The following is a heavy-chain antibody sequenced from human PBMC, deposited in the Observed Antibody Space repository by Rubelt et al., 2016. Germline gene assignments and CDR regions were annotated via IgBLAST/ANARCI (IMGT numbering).Heavy chain of an antibody. CDR3: AKESAPFLEYCRGGYCYGLDL. J-gene: IGHJ5*02. CDR1: GGSISNYY. D-gene: IGHD2-15*01. Sequence: QVQLQQWGAGLLKPSETLSLTCAVYGGSISNYYCRWIRQSPGKGLEWIGYIYYSGRTNSSPSLQSLSTLSLDNSKNQFSLELTSVTAAETAVYFCAKESAPFLEYCRGGYCYGLDLWGQGTLVTVSS. CDR2: IYYSGRT. V-gene: IGHV4-34*11.